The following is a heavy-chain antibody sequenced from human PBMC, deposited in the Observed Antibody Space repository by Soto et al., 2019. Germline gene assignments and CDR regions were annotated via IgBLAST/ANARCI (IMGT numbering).Heavy chain of an antibody. D-gene: IGHD6-6*01. CDR3: ERPTIAARPYPIDY. CDR1: GFTFSNYA. CDR2: ISYDGRYK. V-gene: IGHV3-30*04. Sequence: QVQLVESGGGVVQPGRSLRLSCAASGFTFSNYAMHWVRQAPGKGLEWVAVISYDGRYKFYADSVQGRFTISRDDSKNTLDLQVNSLRAEDTAVYYCERPTIAARPYPIDYWGQGTLVTVSS. J-gene: IGHJ4*02.